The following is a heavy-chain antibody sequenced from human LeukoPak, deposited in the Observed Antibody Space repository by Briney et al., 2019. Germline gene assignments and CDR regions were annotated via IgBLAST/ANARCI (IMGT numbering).Heavy chain of an antibody. V-gene: IGHV1-46*01. CDR1: GYTFTSYY. J-gene: IGHJ5*02. CDR2: INPSGGST. D-gene: IGHD3-22*01. CDR3: ARATYYYDSSGYTNWFDP. Sequence: ASVKVSCKASGYTFTSYYMHWVRQVPGQGLEWMGIINPSGGSTSYAQKFQGRVTMTRDTSTSTVYMELSSLRSEDTAVYYCARATYYYDSSGYTNWFDPWGQGTLVTVSS.